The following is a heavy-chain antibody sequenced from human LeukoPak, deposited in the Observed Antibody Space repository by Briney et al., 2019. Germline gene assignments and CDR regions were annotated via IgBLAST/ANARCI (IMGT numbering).Heavy chain of an antibody. V-gene: IGHV3-74*01. Sequence: GGSLRLSCAASGFTFSSYWMHWVRQAPGKRLVWVSRINSDGSSTSYADSVKGRFTISRDNAKNTLYLQMNSLRAEDTAVFYCAREYGDYGNAFDIWGQGTMVTVSS. J-gene: IGHJ3*02. D-gene: IGHD4-17*01. CDR1: GFTFSSYW. CDR2: INSDGSST. CDR3: AREYGDYGNAFDI.